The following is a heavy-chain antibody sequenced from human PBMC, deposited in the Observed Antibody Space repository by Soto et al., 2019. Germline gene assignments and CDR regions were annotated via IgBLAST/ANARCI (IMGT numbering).Heavy chain of an antibody. J-gene: IGHJ4*02. V-gene: IGHV1-69*02. CDR1: GGTFSSYT. CDR2: IIPILGIA. Sequence: QVQLVQSGAEVKKPGSSVKVSCKASGGTFSSYTISWVRQAPGQGLEWMGRIIPILGIANYAQKFQGRVTITADKSTSTAYMELSSLRSEDTAVYYCTLGSGSDRRPYYFDYWGQGTLVTVSS. D-gene: IGHD3-10*01. CDR3: TLGSGSDRRPYYFDY.